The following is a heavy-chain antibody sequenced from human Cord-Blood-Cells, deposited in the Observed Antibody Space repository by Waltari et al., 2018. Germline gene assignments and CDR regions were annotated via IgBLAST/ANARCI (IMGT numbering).Heavy chain of an antibody. J-gene: IGHJ2*01. V-gene: IGHV1-8*01. CDR2: MNPNSGNT. Sequence: GQSGAEVKKPGASVKVSCKASGYTFTSYDINWVRQATGQGLEWMGWMNPNSGNTGDEQKFQGRVTMTRNTSISTAYMELSSLRSEEKAVYYCARSDYDILTGPYWYFDLWGRGTLVTVSS. CDR1: GYTFTSYD. D-gene: IGHD3-9*01. CDR3: ARSDYDILTGPYWYFDL.